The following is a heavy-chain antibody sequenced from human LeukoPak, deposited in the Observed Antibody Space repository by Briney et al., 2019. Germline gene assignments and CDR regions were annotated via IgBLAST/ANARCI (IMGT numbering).Heavy chain of an antibody. CDR2: INPNSGGT. Sequence: GASVKVSCKASGYTFTGYYMHWVRQAPGRGLEWMGWINPNSGGTNYAQKFQGRVTMTRDTSISTAYMELSRLRSDDTAVYYCARSVVVVAATFDYWGQGTLVTVSS. D-gene: IGHD2-15*01. CDR3: ARSVVVVAATFDY. J-gene: IGHJ4*02. CDR1: GYTFTGYY. V-gene: IGHV1-2*02.